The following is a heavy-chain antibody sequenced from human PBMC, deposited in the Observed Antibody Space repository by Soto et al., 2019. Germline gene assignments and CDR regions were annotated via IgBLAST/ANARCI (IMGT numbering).Heavy chain of an antibody. CDR1: GGSISSSNW. D-gene: IGHD3-3*01. Sequence: PSETLSLTCAVSGGSISSSNWWSWVRQPPGKGLEWIGEIYHSGSTNYNPSLKSRVTISVDKSKNQLSLKLSSVTAADTAVYYCARGVPKPYYDFWSGYSTIDYWGQGTLVTVSS. CDR2: IYHSGST. CDR3: ARGVPKPYYDFWSGYSTIDY. J-gene: IGHJ4*02. V-gene: IGHV4-4*02.